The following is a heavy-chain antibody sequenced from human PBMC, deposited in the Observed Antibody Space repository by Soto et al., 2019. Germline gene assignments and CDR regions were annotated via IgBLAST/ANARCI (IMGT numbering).Heavy chain of an antibody. CDR2: IKNKEDGETT. CDR3: TTLGPS. Sequence: EVQLVESGGALVKPGGSLRLSCAASGFSFSDAWMNWVRQAPEKGLEWVGHIKNKEDGETTDFAAPVKGRFTISRDDSKHILYLQMNSLKIEDSGMYYCTTLGPSWGQGTLVTVSS. J-gene: IGHJ5*02. CDR1: GFSFSDAW. V-gene: IGHV3-15*07.